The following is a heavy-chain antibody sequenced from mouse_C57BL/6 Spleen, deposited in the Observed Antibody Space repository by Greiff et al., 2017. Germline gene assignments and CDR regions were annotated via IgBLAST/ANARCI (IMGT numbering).Heavy chain of an antibody. J-gene: IGHJ3*01. D-gene: IGHD4-1*01. Sequence: EVQRLESGGGLVKPGGSLKLSCAASGFTFSDYGMHWVRQAPEKGLEWVAYISSCSSNIYYADTVKGRFTISIDNAKNTLLLQMNSVGSEDTGMYYCEGAGQFAYWGQGTLVTVSA. CDR1: GFTFSDYG. CDR3: EGAGQFAY. CDR2: ISSCSSNI. V-gene: IGHV5-17*01.